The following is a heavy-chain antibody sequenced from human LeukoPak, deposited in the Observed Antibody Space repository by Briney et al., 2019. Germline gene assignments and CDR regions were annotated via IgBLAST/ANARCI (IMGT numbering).Heavy chain of an antibody. Sequence: GGSLRLSCVVSGFTVTNNYMSWVRQAPGKGLEWVSVFYGANNTYYADSVKGRFTISRDNSKNTLYLQMDSLRAEDTAVYYCARTYFYYYGMDVWGQGTAVTVSS. J-gene: IGHJ6*02. CDR1: GFTVTNNY. V-gene: IGHV3-66*01. D-gene: IGHD2/OR15-2a*01. CDR3: ARTYFYYYGMDV. CDR2: FYGANNT.